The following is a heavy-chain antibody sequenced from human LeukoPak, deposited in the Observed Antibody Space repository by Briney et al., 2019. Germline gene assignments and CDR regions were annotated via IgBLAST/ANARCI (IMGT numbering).Heavy chain of an antibody. V-gene: IGHV3-23*01. Sequence: TGASLRLSCAASGFTFSSYAMSWVRQAPGKGLEWVSAISGSGGSTYYADSVKGQFTISRDNSKNTPYLQMNSLRAEDTAVYYCAKARLGPYCGGDCYSDYWGQGTLVTASS. CDR3: AKARLGPYCGGDCYSDY. CDR1: GFTFSSYA. CDR2: ISGSGGST. J-gene: IGHJ4*02. D-gene: IGHD2-21*02.